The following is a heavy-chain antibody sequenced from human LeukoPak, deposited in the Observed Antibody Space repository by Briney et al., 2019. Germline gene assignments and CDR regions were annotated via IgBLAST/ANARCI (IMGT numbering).Heavy chain of an antibody. CDR2: ITGNGGNT. V-gene: IGHV3-23*01. Sequence: GGSLRLSCAASGFTFSTYAMTWVRQAPGKGLEWVSTITGNGGNTYYGDSVKGRFTISRDNSKNTLYLQMNSLRAEDTAVYYCARDSDYDFWSGTFDYWGQGTLVTVSS. CDR3: ARDSDYDFWSGTFDY. CDR1: GFTFSTYA. J-gene: IGHJ4*02. D-gene: IGHD3-3*01.